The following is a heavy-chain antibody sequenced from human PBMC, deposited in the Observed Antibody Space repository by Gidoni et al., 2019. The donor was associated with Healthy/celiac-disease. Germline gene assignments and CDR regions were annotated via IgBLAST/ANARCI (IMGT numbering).Heavy chain of an antibody. Sequence: QLQLQESGPGLVKPSETLSLTCTVSGGSISSSSYYWGWIRQPPGKGLEWIGSIYYSGSTYYNPSLKSRVTISVDTSKNQFSLKLSSVTAADTAVYYCARHIPFLWFGNPHGAFDIWGQGTMVTVSS. V-gene: IGHV4-39*01. CDR1: GGSISSSSYY. J-gene: IGHJ3*02. D-gene: IGHD3-10*01. CDR3: ARHIPFLWFGNPHGAFDI. CDR2: IYYSGST.